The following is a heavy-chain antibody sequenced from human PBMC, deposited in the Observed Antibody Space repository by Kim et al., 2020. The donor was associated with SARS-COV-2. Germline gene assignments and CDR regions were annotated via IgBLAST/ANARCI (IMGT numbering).Heavy chain of an antibody. CDR3: ASAYSLDAFDI. J-gene: IGHJ3*02. CDR2: T. Sequence: TNYNPSLKSRVTISVDKSKNQFSLKLSSVTAADTAVYYCASAYSLDAFDIWGQGTMVTVSS. V-gene: IGHV4-4*02. D-gene: IGHD2-21*01.